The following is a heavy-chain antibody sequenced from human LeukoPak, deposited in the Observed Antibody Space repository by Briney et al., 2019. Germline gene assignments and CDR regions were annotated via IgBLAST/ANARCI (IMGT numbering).Heavy chain of an antibody. CDR2: ISYDGSNK. J-gene: IGHJ4*02. CDR1: GLTFSSYA. D-gene: IGHD3-10*01. CDR3: ARGPPMVRGVKFDY. Sequence: GRSLRLSCAASGLTFSSYAMHWVRQAPGKGLEWVAVISYDGSNKYYADSVKGRFTISRDNSKNTLYLQMNSLRAEDTAVYYCARGPPMVRGVKFDYWGQGTLVTVSS. V-gene: IGHV3-30*04.